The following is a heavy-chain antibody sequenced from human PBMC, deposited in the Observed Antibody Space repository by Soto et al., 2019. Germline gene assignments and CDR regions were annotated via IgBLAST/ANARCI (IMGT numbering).Heavy chain of an antibody. CDR3: ARDLSGGPADYYFDY. J-gene: IGHJ4*02. V-gene: IGHV3-30-3*01. D-gene: IGHD2-2*01. CDR1: GFTFSSYA. CDR2: ISYDGNNK. Sequence: GGSLRLSCAASGFTFSSYALHWVCQAPGKGLEWVAVISYDGNNKYHADSVKGRFTTSRDNSKNTLYLQMNSLRAEDTAVYYCARDLSGGPADYYFDYWGQGTLVTVSS.